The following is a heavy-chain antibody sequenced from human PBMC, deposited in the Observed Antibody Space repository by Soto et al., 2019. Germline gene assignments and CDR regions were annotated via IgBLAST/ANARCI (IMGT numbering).Heavy chain of an antibody. J-gene: IGHJ6*02. CDR2: IMPVFATP. D-gene: IGHD3-3*02. Sequence: QVQLMQSGAEVKKPGSSVKVSCKASGGTFSTSAISWVRQAPGEGLEWVGGIMPVFATPDYAQKFQGRATSSXDXSTTTAYLELPSLTTDDTAVYYCARDKDRQQLGGNYYYILDVWGQGTAITVSS. CDR3: ARDKDRQQLGGNYYYILDV. V-gene: IGHV1-69*05. CDR1: GGTFSTSA.